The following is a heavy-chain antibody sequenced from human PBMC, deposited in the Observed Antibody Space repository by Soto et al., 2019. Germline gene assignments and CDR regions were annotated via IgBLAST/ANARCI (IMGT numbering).Heavy chain of an antibody. V-gene: IGHV3-53*01. CDR3: VQSTGWPGFDF. CDR2: IYGGGNT. CDR1: GFAVSSKY. J-gene: IGHJ4*02. D-gene: IGHD6-19*01. Sequence: EVQLVESGGGLIQPGGSLRLSCAASGFAVSSKYMTWVRQAPGKGLEWVSVIYGGGNTYYADSVKGRFTISRDTSKNTLYLQMNNLTAEDTSVYYCVQSTGWPGFDFWGQGTLVTVSS.